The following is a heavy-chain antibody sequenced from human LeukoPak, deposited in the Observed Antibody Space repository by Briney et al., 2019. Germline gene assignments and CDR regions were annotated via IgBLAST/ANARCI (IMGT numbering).Heavy chain of an antibody. CDR1: GFTFSSYA. CDR2: ISYDGSNK. J-gene: IGHJ4*02. Sequence: GESLRLSCAASGFTFSSYAMSWVRRAPGKGLEWVAVISYDGSNKYYADSVKGRFTISRDNSKNTLYLQMNSLRAEDTAVYYCARGKTGLYATFDYWGQGTLVTVSS. V-gene: IGHV3-30*03. D-gene: IGHD2/OR15-2a*01. CDR3: ARGKTGLYATFDY.